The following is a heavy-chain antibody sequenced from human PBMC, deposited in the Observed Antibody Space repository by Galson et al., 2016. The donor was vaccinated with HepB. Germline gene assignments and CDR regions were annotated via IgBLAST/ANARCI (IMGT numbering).Heavy chain of an antibody. J-gene: IGHJ3*02. V-gene: IGHV3-23*01. CDR2: ITGSGGGT. D-gene: IGHD1-26*01. CDR1: GLIFRSYA. CDR3: AKDREAGWVVEFPFDM. Sequence: SLRLSCATSGLIFRSYAMSWVRQAPGKGLEWVSSITGSGGGTYYADSVKGRFTISRDNSNSTLYLQMNSLRAEDTAIYYCAKDREAGWVVEFPFDMWGHGTMVTVSS.